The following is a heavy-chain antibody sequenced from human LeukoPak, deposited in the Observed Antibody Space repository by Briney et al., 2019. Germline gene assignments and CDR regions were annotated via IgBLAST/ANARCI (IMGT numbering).Heavy chain of an antibody. CDR2: IRSKAYGGTT. CDR3: TRGPVLLWIHNGMDV. V-gene: IGHV3-49*04. CDR1: GFIFGGHA. J-gene: IGHJ6*02. Sequence: GGSLRLSCFASGFIFGGHAMSWVRQAPGKGLEWVGFIRSKAYGGTTEYAASVEGRFTISRDDSRGIAYLQMNSLKTEDTAFYYCTRGPVLLWIHNGMDVWGPGTTVTVSS. D-gene: IGHD2/OR15-2a*01.